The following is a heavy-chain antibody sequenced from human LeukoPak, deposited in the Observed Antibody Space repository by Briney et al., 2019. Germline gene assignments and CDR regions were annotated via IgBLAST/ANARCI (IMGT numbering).Heavy chain of an antibody. CDR2: IYYSGST. D-gene: IGHD3-22*01. V-gene: IGHV4-39*01. Sequence: SETLSLTCIVSGGSISSSSYYWGWIRQPPGKGLEWIGSIYYSGSTYYNPSLKSRVTISVDTSKNQFSLKLSSVTAADTAVYYCARQGYTYYYDSSGYYPFDYWGQGTLVTVSS. J-gene: IGHJ4*02. CDR3: ARQGYTYYYDSSGYYPFDY. CDR1: GGSISSSSYY.